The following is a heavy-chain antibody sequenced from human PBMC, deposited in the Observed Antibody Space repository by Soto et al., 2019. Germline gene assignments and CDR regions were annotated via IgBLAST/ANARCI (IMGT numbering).Heavy chain of an antibody. CDR1: GYTFTGYY. J-gene: IGHJ6*02. CDR2: INPNSGGT. Sequence: ASVKVSCKASGYTFTGYYMHCVRQAPGQGLEWMGWINPNSGGTNYAQKFQGWVTMTRDTSISTAYMELSRLRPVDTAVYYCARTATKEGEGYGMDVWGQGTTVTVSS. CDR3: ARTATKEGEGYGMDV. V-gene: IGHV1-2*04. D-gene: IGHD2-21*01.